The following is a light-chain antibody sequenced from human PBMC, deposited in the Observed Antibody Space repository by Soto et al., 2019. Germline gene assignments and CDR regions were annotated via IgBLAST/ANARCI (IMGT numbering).Light chain of an antibody. CDR2: GAS. V-gene: IGKV3-15*01. J-gene: IGKJ4*02. CDR3: RHPAMLPRA. Sequence: IEVNKRPAEQRGYRGDRATLSCRASQSVSSNLAWYQQKPGQAPRLLIYGASTRATGIPARFSGSGSGTEFTFTFSSLMPEDLVTHYFRHPAMLPRAFAGGTKVDIK. CDR1: QSVSSN.